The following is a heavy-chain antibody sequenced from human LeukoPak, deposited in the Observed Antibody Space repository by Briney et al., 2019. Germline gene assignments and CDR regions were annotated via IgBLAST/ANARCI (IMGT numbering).Heavy chain of an antibody. CDR1: GLSFEHYG. CDR2: ISLFGDAA. J-gene: IGHJ4*01. D-gene: IGHD3-22*01. Sequence: GGSLRLSCAVSGLSFEHYGMHWVRQAPGKGLEWLSIISLFGDAASYADSVKGRFTVSRDNTKGSLYLQMSSLTSDDSGLYPSAKDQAYFYENRGLIWGQGTLVTVSS. V-gene: IGHV3-43*02. CDR3: AKDQAYFYENRGLI.